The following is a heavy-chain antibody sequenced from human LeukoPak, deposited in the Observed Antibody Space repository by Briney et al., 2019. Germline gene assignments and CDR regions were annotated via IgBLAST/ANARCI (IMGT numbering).Heavy chain of an antibody. V-gene: IGHV4-4*02. CDR2: IYYSGNT. D-gene: IGHD6-6*01. CDR1: GFPFSRWW. Sequence: GSLRLSCAASGFPFSRWWMSWVRQAPGKGLEWIGSIYYSGNTYNPSLKSRVTISVDSSKNQFSLNLTSVNAADTAVYYCARVMAARREDLNWFDPWGQGTLVTVSS. J-gene: IGHJ5*02. CDR3: ARVMAARREDLNWFDP.